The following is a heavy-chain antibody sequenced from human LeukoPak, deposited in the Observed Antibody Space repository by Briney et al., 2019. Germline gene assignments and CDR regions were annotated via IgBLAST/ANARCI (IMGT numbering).Heavy chain of an antibody. CDR1: GFRFSNSW. CDR3: ARGADHGGSYYPD. J-gene: IGHJ4*02. Sequence: GGSLRLSCAASGFRFSNSWMYWVRQGPGKGPVWVSRMKTDGTRIEYADSVKGRFTISRDNAKNTLFLRMSSLRVEDTAVYYCARGADHGGSYYPDWGQGTRVTVSS. V-gene: IGHV3-74*01. D-gene: IGHD3-10*01. CDR2: MKTDGTRI.